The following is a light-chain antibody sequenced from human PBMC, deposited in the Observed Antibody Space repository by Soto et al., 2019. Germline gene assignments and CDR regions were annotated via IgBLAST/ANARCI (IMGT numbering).Light chain of an antibody. Sequence: EIVLTQSPGTLSLSPGERATLSCRASQSVSNSYLAWYQQKPGQASRLLIYGASSRATGIPDRFSGSGSGTDFTLTISRLEPGDFAVYYCQQYGSSPWTFGQGTKVEIK. CDR3: QQYGSSPWT. V-gene: IGKV3-20*01. CDR2: GAS. CDR1: QSVSNSY. J-gene: IGKJ1*01.